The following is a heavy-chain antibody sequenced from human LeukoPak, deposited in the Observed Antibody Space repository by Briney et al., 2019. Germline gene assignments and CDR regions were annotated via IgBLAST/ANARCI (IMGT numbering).Heavy chain of an antibody. D-gene: IGHD5-18*01. CDR3: ARTTEGGYTYDYFYYYYMDV. Sequence: VDSVKGRFTISRDNAKNSLFLQMNSLRAEDTAVYYCARTTEGGYTYDYFYYYYMDVWGKGTTVTISS. V-gene: IGHV3-7*03. J-gene: IGHJ6*03.